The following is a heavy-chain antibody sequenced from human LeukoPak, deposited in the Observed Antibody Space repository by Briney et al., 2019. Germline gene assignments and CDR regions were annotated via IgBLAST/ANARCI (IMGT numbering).Heavy chain of an antibody. CDR1: GNSISSGDNY. CDR3: ARDSITMIVVVNDAFDI. J-gene: IGHJ3*02. D-gene: IGHD3-22*01. V-gene: IGHV4-38-2*02. CDR2: IYHSGST. Sequence: PSQTLSLTCTVSGNSISSGDNYWGWIRQPPGKGLEWIGSIYHSGSTYYNPSLKSRVTISVDTSKNQFSLKLSSVTAADTAVYYCARDSITMIVVVNDAFDIWGQGTMVTVSS.